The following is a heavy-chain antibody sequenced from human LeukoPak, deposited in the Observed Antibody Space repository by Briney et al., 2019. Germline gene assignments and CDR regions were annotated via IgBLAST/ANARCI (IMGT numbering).Heavy chain of an antibody. CDR2: INHSGST. CDR3: ARDHAYYDFWSYYYYYMDV. CDR1: GGSFSGYY. Sequence: SETLSLTCAVYGGSFSGYYWSWIRQPPGKGLEWIGEINHSGSTNYNPSLKSRVTISVDTSKNQFSLKLSSVAAADTAVYYCARDHAYYDFWSYYYYYMDVWGKGTTVTVSS. V-gene: IGHV4-34*01. J-gene: IGHJ6*03. D-gene: IGHD3-3*01.